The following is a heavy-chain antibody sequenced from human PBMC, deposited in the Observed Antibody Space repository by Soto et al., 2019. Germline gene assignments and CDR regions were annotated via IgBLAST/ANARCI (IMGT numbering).Heavy chain of an antibody. CDR2: MYPTTSDI. D-gene: IGHD3-22*01. J-gene: IGHJ3*02. CDR1: GYSFSNFW. V-gene: IGHV5-51*01. Sequence: PGESLKISCQGSGYSFSNFWIGWVRQMPGEGLEWMGLMYPTTSDIRYSPSFEAHVTISADKSTSTAFLQWSSLKASDTAMYYCATAYVYDFENSNYYRDAFDIWGQGTLVTVSS. CDR3: ATAYVYDFENSNYYRDAFDI.